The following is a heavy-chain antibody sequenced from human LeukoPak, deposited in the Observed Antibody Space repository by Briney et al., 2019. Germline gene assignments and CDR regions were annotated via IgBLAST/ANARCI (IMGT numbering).Heavy chain of an antibody. CDR3: ARHLNYYLDY. V-gene: IGHV3-74*01. CDR2: ISSDGSIT. J-gene: IGHJ4*02. CDR1: GFTFSSYA. Sequence: PGGSLRLSCAASGFTFSSYAMSWVRQAPGKGLVWVSRISSDGSITGYADSVKGRFTISRDNAKNTLYPQMNSLRAEDTAVYYCARHLNYYLDYWGQGTLVTVSS. D-gene: IGHD3-10*01.